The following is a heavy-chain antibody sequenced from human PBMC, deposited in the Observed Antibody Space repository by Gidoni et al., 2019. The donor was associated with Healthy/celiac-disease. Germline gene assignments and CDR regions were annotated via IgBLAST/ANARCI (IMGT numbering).Heavy chain of an antibody. CDR1: GGSISSYY. CDR3: ARNKAGNWFDP. V-gene: IGHV4-59*08. J-gene: IGHJ5*02. CDR2: IYYSGST. Sequence: QVQLQESGPGLVKPSETLSLTCTVSGGSISSYYWSWIRQPPGKGLEWIGYIYYSGSTNYNPSLKSRVTISVDTSKNQFSLKLSSVTAADTAVYYCARNKAGNWFDPWGQGTLVTVSS.